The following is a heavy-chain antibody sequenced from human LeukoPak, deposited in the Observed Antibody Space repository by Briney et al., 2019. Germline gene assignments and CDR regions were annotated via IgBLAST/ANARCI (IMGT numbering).Heavy chain of an antibody. Sequence: SETLSLTCTVSGGSISSYYWSWIRQPPGRGLEWIGYIYYSGSTNYNPSLKGRVTISIDTSKTQFSLKLSSVTAADTAVYYCARDQYSSGWDLNWFDPWGQGTLVTVSS. CDR2: IYYSGST. CDR3: ARDQYSSGWDLNWFDP. J-gene: IGHJ5*02. CDR1: GGSISSYY. D-gene: IGHD6-19*01. V-gene: IGHV4-59*01.